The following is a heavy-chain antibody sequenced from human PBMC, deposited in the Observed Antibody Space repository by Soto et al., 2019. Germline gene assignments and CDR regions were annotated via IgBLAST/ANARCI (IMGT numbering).Heavy chain of an antibody. CDR3: ARGHMLLWFGESSRAFDI. CDR2: INHSGST. CDR1: GGSFSGYY. D-gene: IGHD3-10*01. J-gene: IGHJ3*02. Sequence: QVQLQQWGAGLLKPSETLSLTCAVYGGSFSGYYWSWIRQPPGKGLEWIGEINHSGSTNYNPSLKSRVTISVEXCKTQXXLKLSSVTAADTAVYYCARGHMLLWFGESSRAFDIWGQGTMVTVSS. V-gene: IGHV4-34*01.